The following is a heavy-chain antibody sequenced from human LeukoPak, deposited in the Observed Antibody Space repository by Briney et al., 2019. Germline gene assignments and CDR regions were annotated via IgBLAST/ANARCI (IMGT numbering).Heavy chain of an antibody. CDR2: IKQDGSEK. V-gene: IGHV3-7*01. J-gene: IGHJ3*01. Sequence: GGSLRLYCAASGFTFSSYAMGWVRQAPGKGLEWVANIKQDGSEKYYVDSVKGRFTISRDNAKNSLYLQMNSLRAEDTAVYYCASTDNWNFDAFDVWGQGTMVTVSS. CDR1: GFTFSSYA. D-gene: IGHD1-7*01. CDR3: ASTDNWNFDAFDV.